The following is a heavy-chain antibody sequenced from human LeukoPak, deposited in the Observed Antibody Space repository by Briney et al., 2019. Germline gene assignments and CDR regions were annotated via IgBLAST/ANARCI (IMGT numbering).Heavy chain of an antibody. CDR1: GYTFTSYY. V-gene: IGHV1-46*01. CDR2: INPSCGST. Sequence: ASVKVSCKASGYTFTSYYMHWLRQAPGQGLEWMGIINPSCGSTSYAQKLQGRVTMTRDTYTSTVYLELSSLRSEDTAVYYCARESTPYYFDYWGQGTLVTVSS. J-gene: IGHJ4*02. CDR3: ARESTPYYFDY.